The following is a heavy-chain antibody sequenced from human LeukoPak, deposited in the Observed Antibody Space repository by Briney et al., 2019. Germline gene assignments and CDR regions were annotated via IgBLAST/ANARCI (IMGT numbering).Heavy chain of an antibody. D-gene: IGHD5-24*01. V-gene: IGHV3-33*01. Sequence: PGTSLRLSCEVSGFTLRSSDMHWVRQAPGKGLEWVAVIWYDGSNKYYADSVKGRFTISRDNSKNTLYLQMNSLRAEDTAVYYCARDRGMATTSIFDYWGQGTLVTVSS. CDR3: ARDRGMATTSIFDY. J-gene: IGHJ4*02. CDR2: IWYDGSNK. CDR1: GFTLRSSD.